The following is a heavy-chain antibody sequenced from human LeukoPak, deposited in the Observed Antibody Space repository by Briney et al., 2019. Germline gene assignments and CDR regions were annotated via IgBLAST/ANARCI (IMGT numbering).Heavy chain of an antibody. CDR2: ISSSGSAI. CDR3: ARDGLYDFWSAPRV. Sequence: PGGSLRLSCAASGFTFSDYYMSWIRQAPGKGLEWVSYISSSGSAIYYADSVKGRFTISRDNAKNSVYLQMNSLRAEDTAVYYCARDGLYDFWSAPRVWGQGTLVTVSS. CDR1: GFTFSDYY. J-gene: IGHJ4*02. V-gene: IGHV3-11*04. D-gene: IGHD3-3*01.